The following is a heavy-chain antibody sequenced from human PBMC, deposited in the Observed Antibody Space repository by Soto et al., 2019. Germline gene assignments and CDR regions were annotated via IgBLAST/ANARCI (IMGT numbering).Heavy chain of an antibody. CDR2: IYYSGST. V-gene: IGHV4-39*01. CDR1: GGSISSSSYY. CDR3: ASNYYDSSGYFPEDY. Sequence: QLQLQESGPGLVKPSETLSLTCTVSGGSISSSSYYWGWIRQPPGKGLEWIGSIYYSGSTYYNPSLKSRVTISVDTSKNQFSLKLSSVTAADTAVYYCASNYYDSSGYFPEDYWGQGTLVTVSS. J-gene: IGHJ4*02. D-gene: IGHD3-22*01.